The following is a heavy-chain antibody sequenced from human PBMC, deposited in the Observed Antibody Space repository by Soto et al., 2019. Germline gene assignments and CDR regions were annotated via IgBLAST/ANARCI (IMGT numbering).Heavy chain of an antibody. J-gene: IGHJ6*02. CDR2: IIPIFGTA. CDR1: GGTFSSYA. V-gene: IGHV1-69*13. Sequence: SVKVSCKASGGTFSSYAISWVRQAPGQGLEWMGGIIPIFGTANYAQKFQGRVTITADESTSTAYMELSSLRSEDTAVYYCARARCEDYYDSSGYYFCYYYYGMDVWGQGTTVTVAS. CDR3: ARARCEDYYDSSGYYFCYYYYGMDV. D-gene: IGHD3-22*01.